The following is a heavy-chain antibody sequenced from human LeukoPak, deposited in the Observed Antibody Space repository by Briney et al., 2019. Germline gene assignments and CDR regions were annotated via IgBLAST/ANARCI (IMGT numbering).Heavy chain of an antibody. V-gene: IGHV1-69*13. D-gene: IGHD3-22*01. J-gene: IGHJ6*02. CDR3: ARAPYYYDSSGFDYYYGMDV. CDR1: GGTFSSYA. Sequence: ASVKVSCKASGGTFSSYATSWVRQAPGQGLEWMGGIIPIFGTANYAQKFQGRVTITADESTSTAYMELSSLRSEDTAVYYCARAPYYYDSSGFDYYYGMDVWGQGTTVTVSS. CDR2: IIPIFGTA.